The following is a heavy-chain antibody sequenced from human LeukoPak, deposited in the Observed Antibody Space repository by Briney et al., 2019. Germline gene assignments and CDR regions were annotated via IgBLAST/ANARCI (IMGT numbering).Heavy chain of an antibody. D-gene: IGHD3-9*01. CDR3: ARIDILTGYYTSDY. Sequence: GGSLRLSCAASGFTVSSNYMSWVRQAPGKGLEWVSVIYSGGSTYYADSVKGRFTISRDNSKNTLYLQMNSLRAEDTAVYYCARIDILTGYYTSDYWGQGTLVTVSS. V-gene: IGHV3-66*01. J-gene: IGHJ4*02. CDR1: GFTVSSNY. CDR2: IYSGGST.